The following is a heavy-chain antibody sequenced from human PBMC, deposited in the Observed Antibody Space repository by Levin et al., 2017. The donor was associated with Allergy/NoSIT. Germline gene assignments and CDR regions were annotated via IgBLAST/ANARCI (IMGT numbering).Heavy chain of an antibody. CDR2: INTNTGNP. CDR1: GYTFTSHT. CDR3: ARGFCSSTTCSERWNFYYYMDV. Sequence: AGESLKISCKASGYTFTSHTMNVMHWVRQAPGQGLEWMGWINTNTGNPTYAQGFIGRFVFSSDSSVNTAYLQIDGLKAEDTAVYYYARGFCSSTTCSERWNFYYYMDVWGSGTTVTVSS. J-gene: IGHJ6*03. D-gene: IGHD2-2*01. V-gene: IGHV7-4-1*01.